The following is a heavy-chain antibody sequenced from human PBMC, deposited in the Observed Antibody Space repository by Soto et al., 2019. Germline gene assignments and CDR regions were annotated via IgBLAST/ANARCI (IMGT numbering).Heavy chain of an antibody. CDR3: ARYGDYVWYFGL. CDR1: GGSFSGYY. Sequence: SETLSLTCAVYGGSFSGYYWSWIRQPPGKGLEWIGEINHSGSTNYNPSLKSRVTISVDTSKNQFSLKLSSVTAADTAVYYCARYGDYVWYFGLWGRGTLVTVSS. CDR2: INHSGST. V-gene: IGHV4-34*01. D-gene: IGHD4-17*01. J-gene: IGHJ2*01.